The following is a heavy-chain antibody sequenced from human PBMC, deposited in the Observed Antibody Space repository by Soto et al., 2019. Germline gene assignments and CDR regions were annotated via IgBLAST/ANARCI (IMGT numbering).Heavy chain of an antibody. CDR1: GFTFSSYA. D-gene: IGHD4-17*01. CDR2: TRNKANSFTT. Sequence: GGSLRLSCAASGFTFSSYAMDWVRQAPGKGLEWVGRTRNKANSFTTEYAASVKGRFTIFRDDSKNSLYLQMSSLKTEDTAMHYCAREFMTTVTYFDYWGQGTLVTVSS. J-gene: IGHJ4*02. V-gene: IGHV3-72*01. CDR3: AREFMTTVTYFDY.